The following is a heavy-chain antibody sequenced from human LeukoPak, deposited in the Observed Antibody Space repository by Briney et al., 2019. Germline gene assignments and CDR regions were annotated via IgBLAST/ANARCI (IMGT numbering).Heavy chain of an antibody. V-gene: IGHV3-21*01. CDR3: ARANGDYDYYYGMDV. Sequence: GGSLRLSCAAPGFTFSSYSMNWVRQAPGKGLEWVSSIRTSSRYIYYVDSVKGRFTISRDNAKNSLYLQMNSLRAEDTAVYYCARANGDYDYYYGMDVWGQGTTVTVSS. D-gene: IGHD4/OR15-4a*01. CDR1: GFTFSSYS. CDR2: IRTSSRYI. J-gene: IGHJ6*02.